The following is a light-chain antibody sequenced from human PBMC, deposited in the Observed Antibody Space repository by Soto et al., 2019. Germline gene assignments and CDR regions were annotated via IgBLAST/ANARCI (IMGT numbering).Light chain of an antibody. CDR1: QSVSSSY. V-gene: IGKV3-20*01. CDR2: GAS. CDR3: QQYGSSSYT. J-gene: IGKJ2*01. Sequence: EIVLTQSPGTLSLSPGERATLSCRASQSVSSSYLALYQQKPGQAPRLLIYGASSRATGIPDRYSGSGSGKDFNFTMSRLHPVDSALDDCQQYGSSSYTF.